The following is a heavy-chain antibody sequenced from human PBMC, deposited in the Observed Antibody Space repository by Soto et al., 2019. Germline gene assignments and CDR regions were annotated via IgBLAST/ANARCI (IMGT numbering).Heavy chain of an antibody. V-gene: IGHV1-3*01. J-gene: IGHJ6*03. CDR3: ARERDTSRYYYYYYMDV. CDR2: INAGNGNT. CDR1: GYTFTSYA. D-gene: IGHD6-13*01. Sequence: ASVKVSCXASGYTFTSYAMHWVRQAPGQRLEWMGWINAGNGNTKYSQKFQGRVTITRDTSASTAYMELSSLRSEDTAVYYCARERDTSRYYYYYYMDVWGKGTTVTVSS.